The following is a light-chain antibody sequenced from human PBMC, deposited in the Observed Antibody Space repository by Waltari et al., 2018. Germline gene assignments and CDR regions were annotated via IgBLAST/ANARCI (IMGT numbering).Light chain of an antibody. Sequence: ELVLTQSPGTLSLSPGERATLPCRASQSVRSSYLAWYQQKPGQAPRLLIYGASSRATGIPDRFSGSGSGTDFTLTISRLEPEDFAVYYCQQYGSSPWTFGQGTKVEIK. V-gene: IGKV3-20*01. J-gene: IGKJ1*01. CDR2: GAS. CDR3: QQYGSSPWT. CDR1: QSVRSSY.